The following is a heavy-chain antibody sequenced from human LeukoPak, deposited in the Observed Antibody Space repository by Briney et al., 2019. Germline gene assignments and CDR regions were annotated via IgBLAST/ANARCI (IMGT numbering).Heavy chain of an antibody. J-gene: IGHJ3*02. CDR3: ARDMDDYKSYAFDI. CDR2: ISSSSSYI. D-gene: IGHD5-24*01. Sequence: GGSLRLSCAASGFTFSSYSMNWVRQAPGKGLEWVSSISSSSSYIYYADSVKGRFTISRDNAKDSLCLQMNSLRAEDTAVYYCARDMDDYKSYAFDIWGQGTMVTVSS. V-gene: IGHV3-21*01. CDR1: GFTFSSYS.